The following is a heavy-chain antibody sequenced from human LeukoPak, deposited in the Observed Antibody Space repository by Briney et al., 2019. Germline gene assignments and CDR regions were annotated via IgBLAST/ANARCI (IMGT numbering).Heavy chain of an antibody. CDR1: GGSISSSSYY. CDR2: IYYSGST. V-gene: IGHV4-39*01. D-gene: IGHD2-15*01. Sequence: SETLSLTCTVSGGSISSSSYYWGWIRQPPGKGLEWIGSIYYSGSTYYNPSLKSRVTISVDTSKNQFSLKLSSVTAADTAVYYCARPLISPDNCFDPWGQGTLVTVSS. CDR3: ARPLISPDNCFDP. J-gene: IGHJ5*02.